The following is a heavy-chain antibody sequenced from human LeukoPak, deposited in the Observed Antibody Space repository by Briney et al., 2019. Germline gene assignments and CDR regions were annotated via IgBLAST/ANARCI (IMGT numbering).Heavy chain of an antibody. V-gene: IGHV5-51*01. J-gene: IGHJ4*02. CDR2: IYPGDSDT. Sequence: GESLRISCKGSGYSFTSYWIGWVRQMPGKGLEWMGFIYPGDSDTRYSPSFQGQVTISADKSISTAYLQWSSLKASDTAMYYCARQRGGPYSSGWYYFDYWGQGTLVTVSS. D-gene: IGHD6-19*01. CDR3: ARQRGGPYSSGWYYFDY. CDR1: GYSFTSYW.